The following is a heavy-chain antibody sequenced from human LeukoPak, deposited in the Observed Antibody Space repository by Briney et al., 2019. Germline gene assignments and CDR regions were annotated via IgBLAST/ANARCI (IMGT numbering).Heavy chain of an antibody. CDR2: INPSGGST. V-gene: IGHV1-46*01. D-gene: IGHD1-26*01. CDR1: GYTFTSYY. CDR3: ARDRARGELRATWDY. Sequence: ASVKVSCKASGYTFTSYYMHWVRQAPGQGLEWMGIINPSGGSTSYAQKFQGRVTMTRDTSTSTVYMELSSLRSEDTAVYYCARDRARGELRATWDYWGQGTLVTVSS. J-gene: IGHJ4*02.